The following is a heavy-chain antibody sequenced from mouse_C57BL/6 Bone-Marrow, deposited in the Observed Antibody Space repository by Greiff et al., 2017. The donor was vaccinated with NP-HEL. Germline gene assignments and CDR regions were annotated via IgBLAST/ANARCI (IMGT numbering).Heavy chain of an antibody. CDR2: ISYDGSN. Sequence: EVKLVESGPGLVKPSQSLSLTSSVTCNSITLWSAFPLHLPFDFHPLEWMGYISYDGSNNYNPSLKNRISITRDTSKNQFFLKLNSVTTEDTATYYCARGAYWGQGTTLTVSS. CDR3: ARGAY. J-gene: IGHJ2*01. V-gene: IGHV3-6*01. CDR1: CNSITLWSA.